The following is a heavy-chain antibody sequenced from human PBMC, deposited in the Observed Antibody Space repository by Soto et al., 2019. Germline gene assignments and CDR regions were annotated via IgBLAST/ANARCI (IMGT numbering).Heavy chain of an antibody. Sequence: PGESLKISCKGSGYSFTSYWIGWVRQMPGKGLKWMGIIYPGDSDTRYSPSFQGQVTISADKSISTAYLQWSSLKASDTAIYYCATTNMRADYYYGMDVWGQGTTVTVSS. D-gene: IGHD3-16*01. CDR1: GYSFTSYW. V-gene: IGHV5-51*01. CDR3: ATTNMRADYYYGMDV. CDR2: IYPGDSDT. J-gene: IGHJ6*02.